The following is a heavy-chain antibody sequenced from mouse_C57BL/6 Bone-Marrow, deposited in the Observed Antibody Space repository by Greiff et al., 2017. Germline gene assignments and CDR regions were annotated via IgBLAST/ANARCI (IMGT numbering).Heavy chain of an antibody. D-gene: IGHD2-4*01. CDR3: ARLYEYEAWFAY. CDR2: IWWDDDK. CDR1: GFSLSTFGMG. J-gene: IGHJ3*01. Sequence: QVQLQQSGPGILQPSQTLSLTCSFSGFSLSTFGMGVGWIRQPSGKGLEWLAHIWWDDDKYYNPALKSRLTISKDTSKNQVFLKIANLDTADTATYYCARLYEYEAWFAYWGQGTLVTVSA. V-gene: IGHV8-8*01.